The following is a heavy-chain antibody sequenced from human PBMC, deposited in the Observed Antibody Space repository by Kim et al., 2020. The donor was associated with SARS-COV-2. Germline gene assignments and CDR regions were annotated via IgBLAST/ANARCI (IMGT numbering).Heavy chain of an antibody. CDR1: GFSFNNYG. J-gene: IGHJ4*02. CDR2: IGVGGST. V-gene: IGHV3-23*01. Sequence: GGSLRLSCVASGFSFNNYGGAWVRQAPGKGLEWVSGIGVGGSTSHADAVKGRFSMSRDTSKTTLFLQMNSLGADDSAVYYCARYRGGSTPYDHWGRGTPGSAST. CDR3: ARYRGGSTPYDH. D-gene: IGHD3-16*01.